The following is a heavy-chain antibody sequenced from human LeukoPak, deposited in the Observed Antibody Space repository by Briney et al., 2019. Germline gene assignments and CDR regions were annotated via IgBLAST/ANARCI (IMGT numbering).Heavy chain of an antibody. D-gene: IGHD6-13*01. V-gene: IGHV1-2*02. CDR3: ARGYPLSTTAAGTYFQH. J-gene: IGHJ1*01. CDR1: GYTFTGYY. CDR2: INPNSGGT. Sequence: VASVKVSCKASGYTFTGYYMHWVRQAPGQGLEWMGWINPNSGGTNYAQKFQGRVTMTRDTSISTAYMGLSRLRSDDTAVYYCARGYPLSTTAAGTYFQHWGQGTLVTVSS.